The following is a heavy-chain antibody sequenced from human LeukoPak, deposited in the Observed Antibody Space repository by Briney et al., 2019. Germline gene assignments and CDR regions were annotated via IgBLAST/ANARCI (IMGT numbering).Heavy chain of an antibody. Sequence: GGSLRLSCAASGFTFSSYAMSWVRQAPGKGLEWVSSLSGFGGITYYADSVRGRYTISRDNSKNTLYLQMDSLRAEDTAVYYCAKVKDYYDSTGYKYYFDYWGQGTLVTVSS. J-gene: IGHJ4*02. CDR1: GFTFSSYA. CDR3: AKVKDYYDSTGYKYYFDY. CDR2: LSGFGGIT. D-gene: IGHD3-22*01. V-gene: IGHV3-23*01.